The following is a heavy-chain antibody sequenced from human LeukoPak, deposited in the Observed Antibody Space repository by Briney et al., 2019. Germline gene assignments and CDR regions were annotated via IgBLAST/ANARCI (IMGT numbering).Heavy chain of an antibody. V-gene: IGHV4-39*07. CDR3: ARVEENASSGYYYVDPGDNWFDP. J-gene: IGHJ5*02. Sequence: PSETLSLTCTVSGGSISSSSYYWGWIRQPPGKGLEWIGSIYYSGSTYYNPSLKSRITISVDTSKNQFSLKLSSVTAADTAVYYCARVEENASSGYYYVDPGDNWFDPWGEGSPV. CDR2: IYYSGST. CDR1: GGSISSSSYY. D-gene: IGHD3-22*01.